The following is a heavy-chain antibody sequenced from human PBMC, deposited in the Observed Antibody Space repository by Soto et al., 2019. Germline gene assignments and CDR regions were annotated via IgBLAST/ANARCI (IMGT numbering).Heavy chain of an antibody. V-gene: IGHV4-59*01. Sequence: PSETLSLTCTVAGASISRYYWRWIRQSQGKGLEWIGYLYNTGSTIYNPSLKSRVTISVDTSKNQFSLKMNSVTAADTAVYYCARTRGYYDFPRIYYYAMDVWGQGTTVTVSS. D-gene: IGHD3-3*01. J-gene: IGHJ6*02. CDR1: GASISRYY. CDR2: LYNTGST. CDR3: ARTRGYYDFPRIYYYAMDV.